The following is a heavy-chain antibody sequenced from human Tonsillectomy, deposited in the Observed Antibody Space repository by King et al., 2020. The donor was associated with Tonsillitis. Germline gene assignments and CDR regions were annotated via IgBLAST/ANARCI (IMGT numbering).Heavy chain of an antibody. V-gene: IGHV1-2*02. D-gene: IGHD6-13*01. CDR3: ARGPWVYNSSTVGF. CDR2: INPNSGGT. J-gene: IGHJ4*02. Sequence: QLVQSGAEVKKPGASVKVSCKASGYTFTAYYMHWVRQAPGQGLEWMGWINPNSGGTNYAQKFQGRVTMTRDTSISTGYMELSRLTSDDTAIYYCARGPWVYNSSTVGFWGQGTLVTVSS. CDR1: GYTFTAYY.